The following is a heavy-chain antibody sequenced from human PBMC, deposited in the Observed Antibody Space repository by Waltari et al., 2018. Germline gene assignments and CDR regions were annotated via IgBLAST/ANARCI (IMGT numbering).Heavy chain of an antibody. CDR1: GYSITTTDY. CDR2: IFHDWSA. J-gene: IGHJ5*02. V-gene: IGHV4-38-2*01. CDR3: VRGEYGGNSGKVDL. Sequence: QGQLRESGPGLVTPSETLSLTCSFSGYSITTTDYGGWIRLPPGKGLEWLGSIFHDWSAYYNPSLNSRVIISVDTSNNQFSLKLRSVTPGDTAVYYCVRGEYGGNSGKVDLWGPGTLVTVSS. D-gene: IGHD3-16*01.